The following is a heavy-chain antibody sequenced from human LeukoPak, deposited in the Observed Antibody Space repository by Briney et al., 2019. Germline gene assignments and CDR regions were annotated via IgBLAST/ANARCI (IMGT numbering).Heavy chain of an antibody. J-gene: IGHJ4*02. Sequence: PVKVSCKASGGTFSSYAISWVRQARGQGLEWMGGIIPIFGTANYAQKFQGRVTITADESTSTAYMELSSLRSEDTAVYYCAREIKLPRGYSGYDPPLYYFDYWGQGTLVTVSS. CDR1: GGTFSSYA. CDR2: IIPIFGTA. D-gene: IGHD5-12*01. CDR3: AREIKLPRGYSGYDPPLYYFDY. V-gene: IGHV1-69*13.